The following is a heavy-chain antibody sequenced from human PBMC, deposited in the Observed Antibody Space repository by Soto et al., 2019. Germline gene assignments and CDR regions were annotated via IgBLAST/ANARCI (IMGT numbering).Heavy chain of an antibody. CDR2: ISGSGGST. Sequence: GGALRLSWAASGFIFSSYAMSWVRQAPGKGLEWVSAISGSGGSTYYADSVKGRFTISRDNSKNTLYLQMNSLRAEDTAVYYCAKWRGNTMIMGHDAFEMWGQGTMVTVSS. CDR3: AKWRGNTMIMGHDAFEM. V-gene: IGHV3-23*01. CDR1: GFIFSSYA. J-gene: IGHJ3*02. D-gene: IGHD3-22*01.